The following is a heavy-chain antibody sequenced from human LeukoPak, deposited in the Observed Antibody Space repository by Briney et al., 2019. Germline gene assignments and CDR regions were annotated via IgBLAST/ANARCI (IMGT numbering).Heavy chain of an antibody. CDR2: IYYSGST. Sequence: PSETLSLTCTVSGGSISSYYWSWIRQPPGKGLEWIGYIYYSGSTNYNPSLKSRVTISVDTSKNQFSLKLSSVTAADTAVYYCARDTEYDYVWGSYRYFDYWGQGTLVTVSS. D-gene: IGHD3-16*02. CDR1: GGSISSYY. J-gene: IGHJ4*02. CDR3: ARDTEYDYVWGSYRYFDY. V-gene: IGHV4-59*01.